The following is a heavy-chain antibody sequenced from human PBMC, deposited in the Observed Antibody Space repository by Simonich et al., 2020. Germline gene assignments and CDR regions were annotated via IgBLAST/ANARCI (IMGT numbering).Heavy chain of an antibody. D-gene: IGHD6-6*01. Sequence: QLQLQESGPVLVKPSETLSLTCTVSGGSISSSSYYWGWIRQPPGKGLEWIGSIYYSGSTYYNPSLKSRVTISVDTSKNQFSLKLSSVTAADTAVYYCARHPEYSSNWFDPWGQGTLVTVSS. CDR3: ARHPEYSSNWFDP. CDR1: GGSISSSSYY. V-gene: IGHV4-39*01. CDR2: IYYSGST. J-gene: IGHJ5*02.